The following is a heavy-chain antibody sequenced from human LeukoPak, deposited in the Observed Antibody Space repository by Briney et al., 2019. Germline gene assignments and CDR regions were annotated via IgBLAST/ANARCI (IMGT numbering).Heavy chain of an antibody. V-gene: IGHV5-51*01. CDR2: IYPRDSDP. CDR3: VRHGLGSSWFGFDY. Sequence: GESLKISCKGSGYSFTNYWIGWVRQMPGKGLEWMGIIYPRDSDPRYSPSFQGQVTISADKSISTAYLQWSSLKASDSAMYYCVRHGLGSSWFGFDYWGQGTLVTVSS. D-gene: IGHD6-13*01. CDR1: GYSFTNYW. J-gene: IGHJ4*02.